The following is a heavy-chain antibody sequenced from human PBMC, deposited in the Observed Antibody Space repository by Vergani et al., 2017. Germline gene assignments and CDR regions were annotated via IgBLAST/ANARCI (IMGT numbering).Heavy chain of an antibody. CDR1: GAYVGSGGYY. CDR2: IYYSGTT. CDR3: VRDPWESGGPYSGC. J-gene: IGHJ4*02. D-gene: IGHD2-15*01. V-gene: IGHV4-31*03. Sequence: QVQLQESGPGLVKASQTLSLTCSVSGAYVGSGGYYWSWVRQRPGMGLDWIGYIYYSGTTYYNPSLESRLTISLDTSENHLSLKLTSVTAAGTAVYYCVRDPWESGGPYSGCWGRGTLVGVSS.